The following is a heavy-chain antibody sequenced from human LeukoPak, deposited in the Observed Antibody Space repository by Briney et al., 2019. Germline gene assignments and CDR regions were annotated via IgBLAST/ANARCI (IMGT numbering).Heavy chain of an antibody. CDR2: ISTGSSYM. V-gene: IGHV3-21*01. CDR3: ASGFMITFGGALD. J-gene: IGHJ4*02. CDR1: GFTFSSYS. Sequence: PGGSLILSCAASGFTFSSYSMNWVRQAPGKGLEWVSSISTGSSYMYYADSVKGRFTISRDNAKNSLYLQMNSLRAEDTAVYYCASGFMITFGGALDWGQGTLVTASS. D-gene: IGHD3-16*01.